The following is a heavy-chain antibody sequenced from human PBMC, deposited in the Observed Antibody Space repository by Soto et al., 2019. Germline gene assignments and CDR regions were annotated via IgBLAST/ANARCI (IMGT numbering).Heavy chain of an antibody. Sequence: QVQLVQSGAEVKKPGSSVKVSCKASGGTFSSYAISWVRQAPGQGLEWMGGFIPIFGTANYAQKFQGRVTITADESTSTAYMELSSLRSEDTAVYYCARNPPVYDFWSGYYMGGAFDIWGQGTMVTVSS. V-gene: IGHV1-69*01. CDR2: FIPIFGTA. J-gene: IGHJ3*02. CDR3: ARNPPVYDFWSGYYMGGAFDI. CDR1: GGTFSSYA. D-gene: IGHD3-3*01.